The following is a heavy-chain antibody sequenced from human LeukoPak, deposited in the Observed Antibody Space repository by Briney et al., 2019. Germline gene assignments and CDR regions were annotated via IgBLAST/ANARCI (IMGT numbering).Heavy chain of an antibody. J-gene: IGHJ4*02. Sequence: GGSLRLSCAASGFTFSNAWMNWVRQAPGKGLEWVGRIESITAGGTTDYAAPVKGRFTISRDDSENTLYLQMNGLKTEDTAVYYCTRVILGYSSGWYRFPDYWGQGTLVTVSS. CDR3: TRVILGYSSGWYRFPDY. CDR2: IESITAGGTT. D-gene: IGHD6-13*01. CDR1: GFTFSNAW. V-gene: IGHV3-15*07.